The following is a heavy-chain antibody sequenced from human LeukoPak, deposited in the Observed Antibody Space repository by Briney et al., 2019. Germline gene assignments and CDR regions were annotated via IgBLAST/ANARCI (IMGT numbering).Heavy chain of an antibody. V-gene: IGHV4-59*01. Sequence: PSETLFLTCTVSGGSSSSYYWSWIRQPPAKGLEWIGYIYYSGSTNYNPSLKSRVTISVDTSKNQFSLKLSSVTAADTAVYYCARDRDGVYFDYWGQGTLVTVSS. CDR3: ARDRDGVYFDY. J-gene: IGHJ4*02. D-gene: IGHD4-17*01. CDR2: IYYSGST. CDR1: GGSSSSYY.